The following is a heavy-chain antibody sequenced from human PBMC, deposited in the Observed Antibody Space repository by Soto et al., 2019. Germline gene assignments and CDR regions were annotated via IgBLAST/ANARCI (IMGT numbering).Heavy chain of an antibody. CDR2: IIPIFGTA. Sequence: GASVKVSCKASGGTFSSYAISWVRQAPGQGLEWMGGIIPIFGTANYAQKFQGRVTITADESTSTAYMELSSLRSEDTAVYYCARMEEQLIRVFDYWGQGPLVTVSS. J-gene: IGHJ4*02. CDR3: ARMEEQLIRVFDY. D-gene: IGHD6-6*01. CDR1: GGTFSSYA. V-gene: IGHV1-69*13.